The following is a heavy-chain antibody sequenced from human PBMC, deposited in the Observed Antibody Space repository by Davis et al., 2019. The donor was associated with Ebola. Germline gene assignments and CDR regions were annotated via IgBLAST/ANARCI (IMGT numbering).Heavy chain of an antibody. CDR3: ARAQGHYYYYGMDV. CDR2: ISYDGSNK. V-gene: IGHV3-30*03. CDR1: GFTFSSYG. Sequence: GESLKISCAASGFTFSSYGMHWVRQAPGKGLEWVAVISYDGSNKYYADSVKGRFTISRDNSKNTLYLQMNSLRAEDTDVYYCARAQGHYYYYGMDVWGQGTTVTVSS. J-gene: IGHJ6*02.